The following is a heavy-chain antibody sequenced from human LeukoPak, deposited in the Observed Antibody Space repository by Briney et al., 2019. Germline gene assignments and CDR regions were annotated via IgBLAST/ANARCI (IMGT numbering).Heavy chain of an antibody. CDR2: INHSGST. V-gene: IGHV4-34*01. CDR1: GGSFSGYY. D-gene: IGHD3-22*01. J-gene: IGHJ4*02. Sequence: SETLSLTCAVYGGSFSGYYWSWIRQPPGKGLEWIGEINHSGSTYYNPSLKSRVTISVDRSKNQFSLKLSSVTAADTAVYYCARDYDSSGYYYGYWGQGTLVTVSS. CDR3: ARDYDSSGYYYGY.